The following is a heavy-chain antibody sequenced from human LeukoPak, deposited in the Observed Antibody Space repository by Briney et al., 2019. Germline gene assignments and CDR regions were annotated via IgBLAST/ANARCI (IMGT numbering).Heavy chain of an antibody. D-gene: IGHD7-27*01. V-gene: IGHV4-59*01. Sequence: SESLSLTCSVSGDSIRDDYWSWIRQPPEKGLEWIGCIYYSGNTYYNPSLKSRVTISVDTSKNQFSLKLNSVTAADTAVYYCARGRARPWASWFDPWGQGTLVTVSS. J-gene: IGHJ5*02. CDR2: IYYSGNT. CDR1: GDSIRDDY. CDR3: ARGRARPWASWFDP.